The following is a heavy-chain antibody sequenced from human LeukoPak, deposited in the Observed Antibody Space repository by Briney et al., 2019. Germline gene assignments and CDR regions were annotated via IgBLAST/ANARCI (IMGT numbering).Heavy chain of an antibody. Sequence: ASVNVSCKASGYTFTGYYMHWVRQAPGQGLEWMGWINPNSGGTNYAQKFQGRVTMTRDTSISTAYMELSRLRSDDTAVYYCARASGITIFGAVWGKGTTVTVSS. D-gene: IGHD3-3*01. V-gene: IGHV1-2*02. CDR2: INPNSGGT. CDR3: ARASGITIFGAV. J-gene: IGHJ6*04. CDR1: GYTFTGYY.